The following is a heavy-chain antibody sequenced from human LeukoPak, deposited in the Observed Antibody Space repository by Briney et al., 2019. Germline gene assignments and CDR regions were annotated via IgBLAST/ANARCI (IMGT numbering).Heavy chain of an antibody. Sequence: SETLSLTCTVSGGSISSGGYYWSWIRQHPGKGLEWIGYIYYNGSAYYDPSLKSRVTISVDTSKNQFSLKLSSVTAADTAVYYCARGGEYYDFWSGYYTPLSYYYYGMDVWGQGTTVTVSS. V-gene: IGHV4-31*03. CDR1: GGSISSGGYY. CDR3: ARGGEYYDFWSGYYTPLSYYYYGMDV. J-gene: IGHJ6*02. CDR2: IYYNGSA. D-gene: IGHD3-3*01.